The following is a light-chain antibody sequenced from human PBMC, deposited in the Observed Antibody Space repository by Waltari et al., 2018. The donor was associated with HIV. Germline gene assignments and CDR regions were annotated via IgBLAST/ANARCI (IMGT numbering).Light chain of an antibody. CDR3: CSYTKLTTHYVL. V-gene: IGLV2-14*03. CDR1: TTDIGGYNY. CDR2: GVS. Sequence: QSALTQPASVSGSPGQSITISCNGTTTDIGGYNYVSWYQRHPDKAPKLIIFGVSNRPSGISSRFSGSKSGNTASLTISGLQSEYESDYYCCSYTKLTTHYVLFGGGTKLTVL. J-gene: IGLJ2*01.